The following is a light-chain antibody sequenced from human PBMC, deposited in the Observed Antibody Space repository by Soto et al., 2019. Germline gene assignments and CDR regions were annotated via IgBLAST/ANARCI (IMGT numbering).Light chain of an antibody. J-gene: IGLJ1*01. V-gene: IGLV3-9*01. CDR3: QVWDSSSYV. CDR1: NIGSKN. CDR2: RDS. Sequence: SYELTQPLSVSVALGQTGRITCGGNNIGSKNVHWYQQKPGQAPVLVIYRDSNRPSGIPERFSGSNSGNTATLTISRAQAGDEADYYCQVWDSSSYVFGPGTTVTVL.